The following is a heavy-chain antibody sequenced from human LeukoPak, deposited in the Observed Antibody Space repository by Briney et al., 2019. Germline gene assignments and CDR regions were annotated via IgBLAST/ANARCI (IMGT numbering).Heavy chain of an antibody. D-gene: IGHD5-12*01. J-gene: IGHJ4*02. CDR2: INPNSGGT. CDR3: ARGIVATIQSQFDY. V-gene: IGHV1-2*02. CDR1: GYTFTGYY. Sequence: ASVKVSCKASGYTFTGYYMHWVRQAPGQGLEWMGWINPNSGGTNYAQKFQGRVTMTRDTSISTAYMELSRLRSNDTAVYYCARGIVATIQSQFDYWGQGTLVTVSS.